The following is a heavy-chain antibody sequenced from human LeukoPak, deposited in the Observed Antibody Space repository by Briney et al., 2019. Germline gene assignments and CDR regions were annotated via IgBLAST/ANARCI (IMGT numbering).Heavy chain of an antibody. D-gene: IGHD3-3*01. CDR3: ARGFLEWLVAPGY. CDR1: GYSISSGFY. CDR2: IYHSGST. J-gene: IGHJ4*02. Sequence: SETLSLTCTVSGYSISSGFYWGWIRQPPGKGLEWIGSIYHSGSTYYNPSLKSRVTISLDTSKNQFSLKLSSVTAADTAVYYCARGFLEWLVAPGYWGQGTLVTVSS. V-gene: IGHV4-38-2*02.